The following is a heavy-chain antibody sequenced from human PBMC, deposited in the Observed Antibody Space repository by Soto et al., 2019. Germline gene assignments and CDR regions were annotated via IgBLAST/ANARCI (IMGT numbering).Heavy chain of an antibody. V-gene: IGHV4-4*02. D-gene: IGHD3-10*01. Sequence: QVQLQESGPGLVKPSGTLSLTCAVSVGSFGSSNWGIGVRQPPGKGLGWIGEIYQSGSTNYNPSLKSRVTISVDKSKNQFSLKLSSVTAADTAVYYCARRSGAQDDAFDIWGQGTMVTVSS. CDR3: ARRSGAQDDAFDI. CDR1: VGSFGSSNW. J-gene: IGHJ3*02. CDR2: IYQSGST.